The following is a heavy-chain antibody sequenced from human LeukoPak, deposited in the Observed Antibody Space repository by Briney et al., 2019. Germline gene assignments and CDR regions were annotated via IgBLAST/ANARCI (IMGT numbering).Heavy chain of an antibody. CDR1: GGSISSYY. D-gene: IGHD2-2*01. J-gene: IGHJ3*02. Sequence: ETLSLTCTVSGGSISSYYWSWIRQPPGKGLEWIGYTYYTGSTNYNPSLKSQVTISVDTSKNQFSLKLSSVTAADTAVYYCARDRCGRTSCYPGDFDIWGQGTMVTVSS. V-gene: IGHV4-59*01. CDR3: ARDRCGRTSCYPGDFDI. CDR2: TYYTGST.